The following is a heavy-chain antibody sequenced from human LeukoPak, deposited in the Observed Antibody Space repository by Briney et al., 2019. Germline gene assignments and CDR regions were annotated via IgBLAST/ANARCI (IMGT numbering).Heavy chain of an antibody. CDR2: IYYRGST. CDR1: GGSISSSSYY. CDR3: ARVGVYDSSRRQFDY. J-gene: IGHJ4*02. D-gene: IGHD3-22*01. V-gene: IGHV4-39*07. Sequence: SETLSLTCTVSGGSISSSSYYWGWIRKPPGKGLEWIGSIYYRGSTYYNPSLKSRVTISVDTSKTQFSLKLSSVTAADTAVYYCARVGVYDSSRRQFDYWGQGTLVTVSS.